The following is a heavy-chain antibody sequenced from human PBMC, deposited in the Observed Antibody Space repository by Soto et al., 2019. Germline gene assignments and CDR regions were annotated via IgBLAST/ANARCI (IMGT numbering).Heavy chain of an antibody. V-gene: IGHV3-30*18. CDR1: GFTFSSYG. Sequence: QVQLVESGGGVVQPGRSLRLSCVASGFTFSSYGMSWVRQAPGKGLEWVAIISYDGSLKYYGDSVKGRFTISRDNSRNTLYLQMDSLRAEDTAVYYCAKEIIAVSGPWDFDNWAQGTLVTVSS. CDR3: AKEIIAVSGPWDFDN. CDR2: ISYDGSLK. J-gene: IGHJ4*02. D-gene: IGHD6-19*01.